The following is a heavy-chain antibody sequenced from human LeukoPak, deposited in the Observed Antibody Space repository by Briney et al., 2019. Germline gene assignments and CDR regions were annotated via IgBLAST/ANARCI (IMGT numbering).Heavy chain of an antibody. Sequence: SETLSLTCTVSGGSISSYYWSWIRQPPGKGLKWIGYIYYSGSTNYNPSLKSRVTISVDTSKNQYSLKLSSVTAADTAVYYCARATTGTTNWFDPWGQGTLVTVSS. CDR2: IYYSGST. J-gene: IGHJ5*02. CDR1: GGSISSYY. D-gene: IGHD1-1*01. V-gene: IGHV4-59*01. CDR3: ARATTGTTNWFDP.